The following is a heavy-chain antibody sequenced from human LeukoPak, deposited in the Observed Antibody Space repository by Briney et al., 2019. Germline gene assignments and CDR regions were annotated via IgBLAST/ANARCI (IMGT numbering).Heavy chain of an antibody. CDR3: ARQDNTARYFDL. CDR2: INHSGSS. D-gene: IGHD1-14*01. CDR1: GGSFSDYY. Sequence: SETLSLTCAVYGGSFSDYYCSWIRQPPGKGLEWIGEINHSGSSNYNPSLKSRVTISVDTSKNQFSLKLSSMTAADTAVYYCARQDNTARYFDLWSRGTLVTVSS. J-gene: IGHJ2*01. V-gene: IGHV4-34*01.